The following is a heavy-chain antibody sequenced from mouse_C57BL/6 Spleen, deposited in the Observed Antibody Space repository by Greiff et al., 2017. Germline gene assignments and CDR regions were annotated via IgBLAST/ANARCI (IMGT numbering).Heavy chain of an antibody. J-gene: IGHJ2*01. Sequence: EVKLQESGPELVKPGDSVKISCKASGYSFTGYFMNWVMQSHGKSLEWIGRINPYNGDTFYNQKFKGKATLTVDKSSSTAHMELRSLTSEDAAVYYCLTGTPDYFDYWGQGTTLTVSS. V-gene: IGHV1-20*01. CDR1: GYSFTGYF. CDR2: INPYNGDT. D-gene: IGHD4-1*01. CDR3: LTGTPDYFDY.